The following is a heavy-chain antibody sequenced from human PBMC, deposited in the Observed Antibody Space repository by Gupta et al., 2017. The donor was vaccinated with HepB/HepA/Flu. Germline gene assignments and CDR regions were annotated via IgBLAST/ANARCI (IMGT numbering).Heavy chain of an antibody. J-gene: IGHJ4*02. D-gene: IGHD5-24*01. CDR3: ADGEDYNSGSFDD. CDR2: IQYSGRA. V-gene: IGHV4-59*01. CDR1: GGSISRYY. Sequence: QVQLQESGPGLVKPSETLSLTCTVSGGSISRYYWSWIRQPPGKGLEWIGYIQYSGRANYNPSLKSRVTISVGPSTNQFSLKLTSVTAADTAVYYCADGEDYNSGSFDDGCQGTLVTVSS.